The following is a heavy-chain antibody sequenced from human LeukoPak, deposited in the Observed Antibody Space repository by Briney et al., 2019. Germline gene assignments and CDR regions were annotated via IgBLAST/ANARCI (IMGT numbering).Heavy chain of an antibody. V-gene: IGHV4-39*07. Sequence: SETLSLTCTVSGGSISSSSYYWGWIRQPPGKGLEWIGSIYHSGSTYYNPSLKSRVTISVDTSKNQFSLKLSSVTAADTAIYYCAREGGGYIYNYIPLDYWGQGILVTVSS. CDR1: GGSISSSSYY. J-gene: IGHJ4*02. CDR3: AREGGGYIYNYIPLDY. D-gene: IGHD5-18*01. CDR2: IYHSGST.